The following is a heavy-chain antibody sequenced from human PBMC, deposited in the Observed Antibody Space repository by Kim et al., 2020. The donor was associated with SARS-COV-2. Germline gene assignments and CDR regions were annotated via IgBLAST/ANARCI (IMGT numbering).Heavy chain of an antibody. D-gene: IGHD5-12*01. J-gene: IGHJ3*02. V-gene: IGHV3-30*02. CDR3: AKELGGYNDAFDI. Sequence: YADSVKGRFTISSDNSKNTLYLQMNSLRAEDTAVYYCAKELGGYNDAFDIWGQGTMVTVSS.